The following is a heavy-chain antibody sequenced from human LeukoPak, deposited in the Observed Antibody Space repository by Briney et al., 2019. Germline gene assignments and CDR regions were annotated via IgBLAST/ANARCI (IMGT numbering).Heavy chain of an antibody. J-gene: IGHJ1*01. V-gene: IGHV3-15*01. CDR1: GFTFSNAW. D-gene: IGHD3-22*01. Sequence: GGSLRLSCAASGFTFSNAWMSWVRQAPGKGLEWVGRIKSKTDGGTTDYAAPVKGRFTISRDDSKNTLYLQMNSLKTEDTAVYYCTTKKVTWLPYEYFQHWGQGTLVTVSS. CDR2: IKSKTDGGTT. CDR3: TTKKVTWLPYEYFQH.